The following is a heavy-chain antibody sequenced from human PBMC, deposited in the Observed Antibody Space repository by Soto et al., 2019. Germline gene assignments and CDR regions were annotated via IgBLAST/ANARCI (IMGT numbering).Heavy chain of an antibody. CDR3: ARVARGYYYLDH. V-gene: IGHV3-64*02. CDR1: GFTFNNYW. Sequence: GGSLRLSCAASGFTFNNYWMHWVRQAPGQGLEYVSAITSNGGSTYYADSVKGRFTISRDNSKNTLYLQMGSLRVEDMAVYYCARVARGYYYLDHWGQGTLVTVSS. D-gene: IGHD3-22*01. CDR2: ITSNGGST. J-gene: IGHJ4*02.